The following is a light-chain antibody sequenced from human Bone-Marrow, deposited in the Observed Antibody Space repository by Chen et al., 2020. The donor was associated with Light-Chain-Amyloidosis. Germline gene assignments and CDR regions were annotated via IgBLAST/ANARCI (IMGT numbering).Light chain of an antibody. CDR3: QSADSSGTYEVI. CDR2: RDN. J-gene: IGLJ2*01. V-gene: IGLV3-25*03. CDR1: ALPTKY. Sequence: SYSLTQPPSVSVSPAQTARITCSGDALPTKYAYWYQQKQGQAPVLVIHRDNERPSGISERFSGSSSGTTATLTISGVQAEDEADYHCQSADSSGTYEVIFGGGTKLTVL.